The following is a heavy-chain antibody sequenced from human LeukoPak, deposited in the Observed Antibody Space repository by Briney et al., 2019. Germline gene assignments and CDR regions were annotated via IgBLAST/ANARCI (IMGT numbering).Heavy chain of an antibody. D-gene: IGHD5-18*01. CDR3: ARDVDTSSHSSQLDP. Sequence: PGGSLSPSGATAGFTLSTFGIHWSRKTQGKGLKWPPPIQSDGSKQYYGDSVKGRFTISRDSSKNTVYLQMNSLRDEDTAVYYCARDVDTSSHSSQLDPWGQGTLVTVSS. V-gene: IGHV3-30*02. CDR1: GFTLSTFG. J-gene: IGHJ5*02. CDR2: IQSDGSKQ.